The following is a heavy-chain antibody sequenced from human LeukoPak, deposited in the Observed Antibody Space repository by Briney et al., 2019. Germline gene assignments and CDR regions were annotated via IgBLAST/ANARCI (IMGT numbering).Heavy chain of an antibody. Sequence: PGGSLRLSCVASGFTFSICTMSWVRQARGKGLEWVLSITSSSSSIYSADSVKGRLTISRDNAKNSLYLEMNSLRDEDTAVYYCARDLAWGAYWGQGTLVTVSS. CDR1: GFTFSICT. V-gene: IGHV3-21*01. J-gene: IGHJ4*02. CDR3: ARDLAWGAY. CDR2: ITSSSSSI. D-gene: IGHD4/OR15-4a*01.